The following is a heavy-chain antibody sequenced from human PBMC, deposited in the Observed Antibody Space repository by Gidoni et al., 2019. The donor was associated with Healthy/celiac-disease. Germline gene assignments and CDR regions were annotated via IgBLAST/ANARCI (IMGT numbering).Heavy chain of an antibody. Sequence: EVQLVESGGGLVQPGGSLRLSCAASGFTFSSYSMNWVRQAPGKGLEWVSYISSSSSTIYYADSVKGRFTISRDNAKNSLYLQMNSLRDEDTAVYYCARDRGDYRASKGDYYGMDVWGQGTTVTVSS. D-gene: IGHD4-17*01. CDR2: ISSSSSTI. J-gene: IGHJ6*02. CDR3: ARDRGDYRASKGDYYGMDV. V-gene: IGHV3-48*02. CDR1: GFTFSSYS.